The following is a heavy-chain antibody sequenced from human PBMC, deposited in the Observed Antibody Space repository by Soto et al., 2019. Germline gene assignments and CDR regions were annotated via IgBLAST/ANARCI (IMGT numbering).Heavy chain of an antibody. Sequence: ASVEVSCKASGGTFSSYAIIWVRQAHGQGLEWMGGIIPIFGTANYAQKFQGRVTITADESTSTAYMELSSLRSEDTAVYYCATDWGYSSDFNWFDPWGQGTLVTVSS. J-gene: IGHJ5*02. CDR2: IIPIFGTA. D-gene: IGHD6-25*01. V-gene: IGHV1-69*13. CDR1: GGTFSSYA. CDR3: ATDWGYSSDFNWFDP.